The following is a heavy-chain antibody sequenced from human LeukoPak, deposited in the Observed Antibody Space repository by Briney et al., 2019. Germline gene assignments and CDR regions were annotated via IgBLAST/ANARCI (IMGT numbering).Heavy chain of an antibody. CDR1: YTFXXXG. CDR3: ARDPGVAVAGTNWFDP. Sequence: YTFXXXGISWVRQAPGQGLEWMGWISAYNGNTNYAQKLQGRVTMTTDTSTSTAYMELRSLRSDDTAVYYCARDPGVAVAGTNWFDPWGQGTLVTVSS. V-gene: IGHV1-18*01. CDR2: ISAYNGNT. J-gene: IGHJ5*02. D-gene: IGHD6-19*01.